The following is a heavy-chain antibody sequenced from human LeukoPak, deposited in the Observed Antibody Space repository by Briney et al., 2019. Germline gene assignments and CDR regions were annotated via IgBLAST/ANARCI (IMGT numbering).Heavy chain of an antibody. D-gene: IGHD3-10*01. CDR3: ARGAYGSGSSYNYYGMDV. V-gene: IGHV5-51*01. CDR2: IYPDDSDS. Sequence: GESLKISCKGSGYRFATSCIAWVRQMPGKGLEWMGIIYPDDSDSRYSPSFEGQVTFSVDKSISTAYLQWSSLKASDTAIYYCARGAYGSGSSYNYYGMDVWGQGTPVTVSS. J-gene: IGHJ6*02. CDR1: GYRFATSC.